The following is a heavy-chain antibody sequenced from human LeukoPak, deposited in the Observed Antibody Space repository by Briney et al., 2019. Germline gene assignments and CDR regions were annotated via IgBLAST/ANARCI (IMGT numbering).Heavy chain of an antibody. Sequence: LTGGSLRLSCAASGFTFSGYAMSWVRQAPGKGLEWVSAISGSGYSTYYADSVKGRFTISRDNSKNTLYLQMNSLRAEDTAVYYCAKEAGYSGYDYPDYWGQGTLVTVSS. CDR3: AKEAGYSGYDYPDY. CDR2: ISGSGYST. D-gene: IGHD5-12*01. CDR1: GFTFSGYA. J-gene: IGHJ4*02. V-gene: IGHV3-23*01.